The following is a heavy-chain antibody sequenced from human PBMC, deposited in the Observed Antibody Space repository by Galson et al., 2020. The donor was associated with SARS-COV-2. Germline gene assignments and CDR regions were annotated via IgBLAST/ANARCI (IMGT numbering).Heavy chain of an antibody. CDR3: AAAVPGGYSYGPTDIDY. CDR1: GFTFSSYA. CDR2: ISYDGSNK. D-gene: IGHD5-18*01. Sequence: GESLKISCAASGFTFSSYAMHWVRQAPGKGLEWVAVISYDGSNKYYADSVKGRFTISRDNSKNTLYLQMNSLRAEDTAVYYCAAAVPGGYSYGPTDIDYWGQGTLVTVSS. V-gene: IGHV3-30-3*01. J-gene: IGHJ4*02.